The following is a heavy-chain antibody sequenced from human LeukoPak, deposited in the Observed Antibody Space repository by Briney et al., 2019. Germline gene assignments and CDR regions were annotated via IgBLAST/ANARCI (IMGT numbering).Heavy chain of an antibody. V-gene: IGHV3-23*01. Sequence: PGGSLRLSCAVSGITLSNYGMSWVRQASGKGLEWVEDLSGSGGGTHYEDSLQGRFTISRDNPKNTLYLQMNSLRAEDTAVYFCAKRGVVIRVFLVGFHKEAYYFDSGGQGALVTVPS. J-gene: IGHJ4*02. CDR1: GITLSNYG. CDR3: AKRGVVIRVFLVGFHKEAYYFDS. D-gene: IGHD3-10*01. CDR2: LSGSGGGT.